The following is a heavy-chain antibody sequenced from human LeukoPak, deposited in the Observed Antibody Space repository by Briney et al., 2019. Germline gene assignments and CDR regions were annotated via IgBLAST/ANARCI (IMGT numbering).Heavy chain of an antibody. J-gene: IGHJ3*02. V-gene: IGHV4-34*01. D-gene: IGHD6-6*01. CDR2: INHSGST. CDR3: ARHGDSSSWAFDI. Sequence: SETLSLTCAVYGGSFSGYYWSWIRQPPGKGLEWIGEINHSGSTNYNPSLKSRVTISVDTSKNQFSLKLSSVTAADTAVYYCARHGDSSSWAFDIWGQGTMVTVSS. CDR1: GGSFSGYY.